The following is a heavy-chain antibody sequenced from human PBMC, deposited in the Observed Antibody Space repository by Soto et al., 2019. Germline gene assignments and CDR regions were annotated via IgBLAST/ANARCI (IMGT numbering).Heavy chain of an antibody. Sequence: PGGSLRLSCAASGFTFSDYYMSWIRQAPGKGLEWVSYISSSGSTIYYADSVKGRFTISRDNAKNSLYLQMNSLRAEDTAVYYFSREGWLRWGQAAFDIWGQGTMVTVSS. V-gene: IGHV3-11*01. D-gene: IGHD5-12*01. CDR1: GFTFSDYY. J-gene: IGHJ3*02. CDR3: SREGWLRWGQAAFDI. CDR2: ISSSGSTI.